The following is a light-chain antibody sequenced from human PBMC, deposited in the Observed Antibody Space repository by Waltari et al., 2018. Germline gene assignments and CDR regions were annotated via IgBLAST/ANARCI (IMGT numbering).Light chain of an antibody. Sequence: QSALTQPASVSGSPGQSITISCTGTNSDVGSYDRVSWYQQHPGKAPKVMISEVRKRPSGVSNRFSGSKSGNTASLTISGLQAEDEADYYCCSYAGSSTFDWVFGGGTKLTVL. J-gene: IGLJ3*02. V-gene: IGLV2-23*02. CDR2: EVR. CDR3: CSYAGSSTFDWV. CDR1: NSDVGSYDR.